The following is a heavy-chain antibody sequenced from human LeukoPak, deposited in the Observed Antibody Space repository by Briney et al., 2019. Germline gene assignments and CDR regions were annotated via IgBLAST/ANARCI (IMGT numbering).Heavy chain of an antibody. CDR2: IYYSGST. V-gene: IGHV4-39*07. D-gene: IGHD5-18*01. CDR3: ARSDTAMVIFAFDI. J-gene: IGHJ3*02. CDR1: GGSISSNSYY. Sequence: SETLSLTCAVSGGSISSNSYYWGWIRQPPGKGLEWIGSIYYSGSTNYNPSLKSRVTISVDTSKNQFSLKLSSVTAADTAVYYCARSDTAMVIFAFDIWGQGTMVTVSS.